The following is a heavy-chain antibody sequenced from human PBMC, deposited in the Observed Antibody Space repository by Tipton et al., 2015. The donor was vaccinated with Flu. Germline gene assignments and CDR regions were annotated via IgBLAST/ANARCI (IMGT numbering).Heavy chain of an antibody. CDR1: GYSITTGYY. CDR3: ARGPYMSSSDLYAFDI. CDR2: IYHSGIT. J-gene: IGHJ3*02. D-gene: IGHD6-6*01. Sequence: TLSLTCNVSGYSITTGYYWGWIRRPPGKGLEWIGSIYHSGITYYNPSLKSRVTITVDTSKNQFSLKLSSVTAADTAIYYCARGPYMSSSDLYAFDIWGQGTMVTVSS. V-gene: IGHV4-38-2*02.